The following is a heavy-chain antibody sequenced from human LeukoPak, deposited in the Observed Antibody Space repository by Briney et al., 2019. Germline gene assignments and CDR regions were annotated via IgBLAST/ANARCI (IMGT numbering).Heavy chain of an antibody. D-gene: IGHD6-13*01. V-gene: IGHV3-48*03. CDR2: ISSSGSTI. Sequence: PGGSLRLSCAASGFTFSSYEMNWVRQAPGKGLEWVSYISSSGSTIYYADSVKGRFTISRDNAKNSLYLQMNSLRAEDTAVYYCAIEIAGDAFDIWGPGTMVTVSS. CDR3: AIEIAGDAFDI. J-gene: IGHJ3*02. CDR1: GFTFSSYE.